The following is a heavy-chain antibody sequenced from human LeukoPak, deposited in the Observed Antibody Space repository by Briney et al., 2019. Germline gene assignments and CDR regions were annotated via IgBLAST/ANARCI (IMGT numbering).Heavy chain of an antibody. CDR3: ARGRVSSSTWYSTYYYYFYMDV. CDR2: IYYCGST. V-gene: IGHV4-59*01. Sequence: SETLSLTCTVSGGSISSYYWSWIRQPPGKGLEWIGYIYYCGSTNYNPSLKSRVTISVDTSKNQFSLRLRSVTAADTAVYFCARGRVSSSTWYSTYYYYFYMDVWGKGTTVTVSS. J-gene: IGHJ6*03. CDR1: GGSISSYY. D-gene: IGHD1-1*01.